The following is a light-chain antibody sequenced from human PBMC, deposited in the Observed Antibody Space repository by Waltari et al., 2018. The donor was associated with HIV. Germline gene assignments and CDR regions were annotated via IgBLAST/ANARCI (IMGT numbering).Light chain of an antibody. Sequence: SFELTQPSSVSVSPGQTARITCSGDLLGKKCARWFQQKPGQAPLMVIDKDSERPSGGTERFSGSNSGTTGALTISGAQVEDEADYYCYSAADNSTSVFGGGTKLTVL. V-gene: IGLV3-27*01. CDR3: YSAADNSTSV. J-gene: IGLJ3*02. CDR1: LLGKKC. CDR2: KDS.